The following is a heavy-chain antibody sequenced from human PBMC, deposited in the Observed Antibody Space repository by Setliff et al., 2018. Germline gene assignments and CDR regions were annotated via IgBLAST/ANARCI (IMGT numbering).Heavy chain of an antibody. D-gene: IGHD3-16*01. CDR2: INHSGST. CDR3: ARRSEYPRRLGSFDY. Sequence: SETLSLTCTVYGASFSDYYWSWIRQPPGKGLERIGEINHSGSTNYNPSLKSRVTISVDTSKNQFSLKLSTVTAADTAVYYCARRSEYPRRLGSFDYWAQGTLVTVSS. V-gene: IGHV4-34*01. CDR1: GASFSDYY. J-gene: IGHJ4*02.